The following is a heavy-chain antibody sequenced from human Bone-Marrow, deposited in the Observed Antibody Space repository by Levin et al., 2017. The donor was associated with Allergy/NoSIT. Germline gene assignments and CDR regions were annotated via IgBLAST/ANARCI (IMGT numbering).Heavy chain of an antibody. CDR1: GFTFSSYA. V-gene: IGHV3-23*01. D-gene: IGHD3-10*01. Sequence: GGSLRLSCAASGFTFSSYAMSWVRQAPGKGLEWVSTISGSGGNTYYADSVKGRFTISRDNSKNTLYLQMNGLRAEDTAIYCCAKDRGGLITGGMDVWGQGTTVTVSS. CDR2: ISGSGGNT. CDR3: AKDRGGLITGGMDV. J-gene: IGHJ6*02.